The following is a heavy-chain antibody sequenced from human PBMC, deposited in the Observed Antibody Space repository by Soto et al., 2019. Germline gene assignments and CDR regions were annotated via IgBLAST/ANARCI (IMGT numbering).Heavy chain of an antibody. V-gene: IGHV4-59*01. CDR1: GGSISSYY. D-gene: IGHD3-22*01. Sequence: QVQLQESGPGLVKPSETLSLTCTVSGGSISSYYWSWIRQPPGKGLEWIGYIYYSGSTNYNPPLKIRVTISVDTSKNQFSLKLSSVTAADTAVYYCARGSSGYYITWGQGTLVTVSS. J-gene: IGHJ4*02. CDR3: ARGSSGYYIT. CDR2: IYYSGST.